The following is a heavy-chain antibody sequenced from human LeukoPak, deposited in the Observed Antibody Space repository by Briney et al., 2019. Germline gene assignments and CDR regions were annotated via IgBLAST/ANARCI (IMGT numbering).Heavy chain of an antibody. CDR3: ARDVSRDVSCYTD. J-gene: IGHJ4*02. D-gene: IGHD2-2*02. V-gene: IGHV3-21*01. CDR2: ISSSGSYI. Sequence: GGSLRLSCAASGFTFGSYSMNWVRQAPGKGLEWVSSISSSGSYIYFPDSMKGRCTISRDNAGNSVYLQMNSLRVDDTAVYLCARDVSRDVSCYTDWGQGTLVTVSS. CDR1: GFTFGSYS.